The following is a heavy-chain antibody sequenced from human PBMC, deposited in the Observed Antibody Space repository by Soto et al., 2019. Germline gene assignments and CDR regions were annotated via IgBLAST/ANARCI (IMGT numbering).Heavy chain of an antibody. CDR1: GFTFSDYW. D-gene: IGHD3-10*01. CDR2: INGDGSST. Sequence: EVQLVESGGGLAQPGGSLRLSCAASGFTFSDYWIHWVRQAPGKGLMWVSRINGDGSSTNYADSVKGRFTISRDNANNTLYLQMNSLRAEDTAVYYCARGVRGHYGKDVW. V-gene: IGHV3-74*01. CDR3: ARGVRGHYGKDV. J-gene: IGHJ6*01.